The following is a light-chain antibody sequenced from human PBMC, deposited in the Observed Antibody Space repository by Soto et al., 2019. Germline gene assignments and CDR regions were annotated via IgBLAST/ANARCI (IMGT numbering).Light chain of an antibody. CDR2: DAS. CDR1: QSISSW. CDR3: QQYNTYSYT. Sequence: MTQSPSALSASVGDRVTITCRASQSISSWLAWYQQKPGKAPKLLIYDASSLESRVPSRFSGSGSGTEFTLTISGLRPDDFATYYCQQYNTYSYTFGQGTKLEIK. V-gene: IGKV1-5*01. J-gene: IGKJ2*01.